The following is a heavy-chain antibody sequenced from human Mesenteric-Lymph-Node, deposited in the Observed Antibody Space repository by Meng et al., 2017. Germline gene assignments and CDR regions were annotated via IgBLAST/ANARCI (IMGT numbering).Heavy chain of an antibody. D-gene: IGHD2-2*01. CDR2: VSSFNGDT. Sequence: LGRSGGCVKKPGALVKSSCKAAVYTFTNCGISWVRQAPGQGLWWMGWVSSFNGDTNYAPKFQGRVTMATDRSTTTAYMELRSLTSEDTAVYYCAKTPTTSWVGGWFDPWGQGTLVTVSS. V-gene: IGHV1-18*04. CDR3: AKTPTTSWVGGWFDP. J-gene: IGHJ5*02. CDR1: VYTFTNCG.